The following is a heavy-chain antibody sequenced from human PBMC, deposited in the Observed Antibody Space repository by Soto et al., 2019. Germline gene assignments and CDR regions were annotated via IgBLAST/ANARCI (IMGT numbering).Heavy chain of an antibody. V-gene: IGHV3-53*01. Sequence: DVQVVESGGGLIQPGGSLRLSCAASGFTVSGKKYITWVRQAPGQGLEWVSALYIADGTFYADSVRGRFTVSIDSSKNTVYLQMNNLRPEDTAVYFCATWLLREHAFDIWGLGTMVTVSS. J-gene: IGHJ3*02. CDR2: LYIADGT. D-gene: IGHD2-15*01. CDR1: GFTVSGKKY. CDR3: ATWLLREHAFDI.